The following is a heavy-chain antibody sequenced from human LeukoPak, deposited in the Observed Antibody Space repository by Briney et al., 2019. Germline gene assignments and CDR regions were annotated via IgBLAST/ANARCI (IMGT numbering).Heavy chain of an antibody. CDR1: GGSISSYY. Sequence: SETLSLTCTVSGGSISSYYWSWIRQPPGKGLEWIGYIYYSGSTNYNPSLKSRVTISVDTSKNQFSLKLSSVTAADTAVYYCARSPDFDWLLDDWYFDLWGRGTLVTVSS. D-gene: IGHD3-9*01. J-gene: IGHJ2*01. CDR2: IYYSGST. CDR3: ARSPDFDWLLDDWYFDL. V-gene: IGHV4-59*08.